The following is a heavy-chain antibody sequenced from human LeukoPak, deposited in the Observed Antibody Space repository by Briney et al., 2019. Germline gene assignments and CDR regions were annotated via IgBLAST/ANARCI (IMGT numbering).Heavy chain of an antibody. CDR3: ARRRDSSGYPDAFDI. V-gene: IGHV5-51*01. Sequence: GESLKISCKGSGYRFTSYWIGWVRRMPGKGLEWMGIIYPGDSDTRYSPSFQGQVTISADKSISTAYLQWSSLKASDTAMYYCARRRDSSGYPDAFDIWGQGTMVTVSS. CDR2: IYPGDSDT. J-gene: IGHJ3*02. D-gene: IGHD3-22*01. CDR1: GYRFTSYW.